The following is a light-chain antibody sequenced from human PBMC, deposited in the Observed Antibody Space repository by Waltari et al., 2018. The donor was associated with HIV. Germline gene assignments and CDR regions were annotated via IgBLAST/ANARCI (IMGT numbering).Light chain of an antibody. J-gene: IGKJ2*01. CDR2: DAA. V-gene: IGKV3-11*01. Sequence: DIVLTPSPATLSLSPGERVSLSCRASQTVGSTLAWYQQKPGQAPRLLIYDAANRANGIPARFSGSGSGTDFTLTINSLEAEDFAVYDCQQRVDLDTFGQGTKLEIK. CDR3: QQRVDLDT. CDR1: QTVGST.